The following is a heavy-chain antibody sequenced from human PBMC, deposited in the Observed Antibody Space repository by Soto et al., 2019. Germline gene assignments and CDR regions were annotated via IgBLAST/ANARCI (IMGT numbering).Heavy chain of an antibody. V-gene: IGHV6-1*01. CDR3: ARGRAGIAVAGDFYYYYYGMDV. CDR1: GDSASSNSAA. D-gene: IGHD6-19*01. Sequence: SQTLSLTCAISGDSASSNSAAWNWIRQSPSRGLEWLGRTYYRSKWYNDYAVSVKSRITINPDTSKNQFSLQLNSVTPEDTAVYYCARGRAGIAVAGDFYYYYYGMDVWGKGTTV. CDR2: TYYRSKWYN. J-gene: IGHJ6*04.